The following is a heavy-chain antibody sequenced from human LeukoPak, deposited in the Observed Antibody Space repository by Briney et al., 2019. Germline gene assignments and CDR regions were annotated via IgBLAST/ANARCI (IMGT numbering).Heavy chain of an antibody. V-gene: IGHV3-30*04. Sequence: GRPLRLSCAASGFTFSSYATYWVRQAPGKGLEWVAVISYDGSNKYYADSVKGRFTISRDNSKNTLYLQMNSLRAEDTAVYYCARGKTCGGDCYAFDYWGQGTLVTVSS. CDR2: ISYDGSNK. CDR3: ARGKTCGGDCYAFDY. J-gene: IGHJ4*02. CDR1: GFTFSSYA. D-gene: IGHD2-21*02.